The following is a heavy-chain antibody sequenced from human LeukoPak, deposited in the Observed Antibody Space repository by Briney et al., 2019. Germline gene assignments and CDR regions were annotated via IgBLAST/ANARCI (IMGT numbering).Heavy chain of an antibody. CDR2: ISYDGSNK. J-gene: IGHJ1*01. CDR3: ARDSLWFGELIPEYFQH. V-gene: IGHV3-30-3*01. Sequence: PGGSLRLSCAASGFTFSSYAMHWVRQAPGKGLEWVAVISYDGSNKYYADSVKGRFTISRDNSNNTLYLQMNSLRAEDTAVYYCARDSLWFGELIPEYFQHWGQGTLVTVSS. D-gene: IGHD3-10*01. CDR1: GFTFSSYA.